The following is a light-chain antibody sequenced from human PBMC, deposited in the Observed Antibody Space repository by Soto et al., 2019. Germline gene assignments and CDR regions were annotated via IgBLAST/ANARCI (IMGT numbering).Light chain of an antibody. CDR2: EVS. Sequence: QSVLTQPASVSGSPGQSITISCTGSSSDVGDYDYVSWYQQHPGKAPKLMIYEVSNRPSGVSHRFSGSKSGYTASLTISGLQAEDEADYYCSSYRRSTTLYVFGSGTKLTVL. CDR3: SSYRRSTTLYV. J-gene: IGLJ1*01. CDR1: SSDVGDYDY. V-gene: IGLV2-14*01.